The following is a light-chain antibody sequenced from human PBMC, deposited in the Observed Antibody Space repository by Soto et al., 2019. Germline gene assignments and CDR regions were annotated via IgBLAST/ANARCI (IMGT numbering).Light chain of an antibody. CDR3: SSYTSSSTLVV. CDR2: DVS. V-gene: IGLV2-14*01. J-gene: IGLJ1*01. Sequence: QSALTQPASVSGSPGQSITISCTGTSSDVGGYNYVSWYQQHPGKAPKLMIYDVSNRPSGVSNRFSGSKSGNMASLTISGLQAEDEADYYCSSYTSSSTLVVFGTGTKLTVL. CDR1: SSDVGGYNY.